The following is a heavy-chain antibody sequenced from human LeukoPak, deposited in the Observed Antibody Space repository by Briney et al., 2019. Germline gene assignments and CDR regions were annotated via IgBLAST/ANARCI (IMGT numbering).Heavy chain of an antibody. J-gene: IGHJ4*02. CDR3: AKSITMIVVVICSDC. CDR1: GFTFSSYA. V-gene: IGHV3-23*01. CDR2: ISGSGGST. Sequence: GGSLRLSCAASGFTFSSYAMSWVRQAPGKGLEWVSAISGSGGSTYYADSVKGRFTISRDNSKNTLYLQMNSLRAEDTAVYYCAKSITMIVVVICSDCWGQGTLVTVSS. D-gene: IGHD3-22*01.